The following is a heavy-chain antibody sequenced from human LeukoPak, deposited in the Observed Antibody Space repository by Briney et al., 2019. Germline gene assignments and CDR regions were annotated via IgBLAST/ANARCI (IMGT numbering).Heavy chain of an antibody. J-gene: IGHJ4*02. D-gene: IGHD1-14*01. Sequence: GASVKVSCKASGYTFTGYYMHWVRQAPGQGLEWMGWINPNRGVTNYAQKFQGRVTMTRDTSISTAYMELSRLRSDDTAVYYCARGLPYVSPEKSPADYWGQGTLVTVSS. CDR1: GYTFTGYY. CDR3: ARGLPYVSPEKSPADY. CDR2: INPNRGVT. V-gene: IGHV1-2*02.